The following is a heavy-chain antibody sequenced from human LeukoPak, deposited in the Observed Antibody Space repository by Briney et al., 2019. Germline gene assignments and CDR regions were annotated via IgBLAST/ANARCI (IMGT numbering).Heavy chain of an antibody. J-gene: IGHJ5*02. CDR1: GFTVSSNY. Sequence: GGSLRLSCAASGFTVSSNYMSWVRQAPGKGLEWVSSIYSGGTTYYADSLKGRFTISRDNSKNTLYLQMNSLRAEDTAVYYCARCKPSGWPNWFDPWGQGTLVTVSS. D-gene: IGHD6-19*01. CDR2: IYSGGTT. CDR3: ARCKPSGWPNWFDP. V-gene: IGHV3-66*01.